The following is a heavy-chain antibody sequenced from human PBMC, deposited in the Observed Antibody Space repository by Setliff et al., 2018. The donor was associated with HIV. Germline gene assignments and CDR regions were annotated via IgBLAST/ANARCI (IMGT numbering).Heavy chain of an antibody. CDR3: ARDYCSGGSCVDAFDI. CDR2: IKYDGSEK. V-gene: IGHV3-7*01. J-gene: IGHJ3*02. D-gene: IGHD2-15*01. CDR1: GFTFSSYW. Sequence: GGSLRLSCAASGFTFSSYWMNWVRQAPGKGLEWVATIKYDGSEKYYVDSVKGRFIISRDNAKNSLYLQMNGLRAEDTAVYYCARDYCSGGSCVDAFDIWGQGTMVTVSS.